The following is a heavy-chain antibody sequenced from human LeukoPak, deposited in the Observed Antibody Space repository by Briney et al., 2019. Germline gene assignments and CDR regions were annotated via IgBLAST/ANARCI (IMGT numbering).Heavy chain of an antibody. CDR1: GSTFSSYA. D-gene: IGHD3-3*01. CDR2: IYYSGST. Sequence: GSLRLSCAASGSTFSSYAMSWIRQPPGKGLEWIGSIYYSGSTYYNPSLKSRVTISVDTSKNQFSLKLSSVTAADTAVYYCARLRDDFWSGYSYRYFDYWGQGTLVTVSS. CDR3: ARLRDDFWSGYSYRYFDY. V-gene: IGHV4-39*01. J-gene: IGHJ4*02.